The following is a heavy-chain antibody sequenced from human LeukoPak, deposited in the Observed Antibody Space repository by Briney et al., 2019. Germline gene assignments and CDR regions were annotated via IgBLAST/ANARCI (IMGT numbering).Heavy chain of an antibody. CDR3: ARVLDYYGSGTRDFDY. D-gene: IGHD3-10*01. V-gene: IGHV4-39*07. CDR1: GGSVNNSPYY. CDR2: ISYSGTT. Sequence: SETLSLTCTVSGGSVNNSPYYWGWIRQPPGKGLEWIGTISYSGTTYYNPSLKSRVTMSADTSKNQFSLKLNSVTAADTAVYYCARVLDYYGSGTRDFDYWGQGILVTVSS. J-gene: IGHJ4*02.